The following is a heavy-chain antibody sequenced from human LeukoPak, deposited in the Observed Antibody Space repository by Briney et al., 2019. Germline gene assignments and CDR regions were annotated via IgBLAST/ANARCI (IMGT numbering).Heavy chain of an antibody. Sequence: SETLSLTCNVSGGSISTYYWNWIRQPAGKGLEWIGRIYTGGYTNYNPSVKSRVTMSVDTSKNQFSLKLSSVTAADTAVYYCATDCSDSSCYPAGFDYWGQGTLVTVSS. CDR2: IYTGGYT. D-gene: IGHD3-22*01. CDR1: GGSISTYY. J-gene: IGHJ4*02. CDR3: ATDCSDSSCYPAGFDY. V-gene: IGHV4-4*07.